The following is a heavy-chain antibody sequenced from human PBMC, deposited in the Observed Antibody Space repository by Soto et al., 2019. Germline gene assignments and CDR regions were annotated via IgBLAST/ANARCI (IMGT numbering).Heavy chain of an antibody. D-gene: IGHD6-19*01. Sequence: PGESLKISCKGSGYSFTNYWIAWVRQMPGKGLEWMGIIYPGDSDTRFSPSFQGQVTISADKSISTAYLQWSSLKASDTAMYYCARQGYVEVAGTPSDYYYGMDVWGNGTKLTVSS. J-gene: IGHJ6*04. V-gene: IGHV5-51*01. CDR3: ARQGYVEVAGTPSDYYYGMDV. CDR1: GYSFTNYW. CDR2: IYPGDSDT.